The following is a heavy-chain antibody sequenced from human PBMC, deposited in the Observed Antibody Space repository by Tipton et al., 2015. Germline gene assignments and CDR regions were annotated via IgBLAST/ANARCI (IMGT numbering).Heavy chain of an antibody. CDR1: GGSIRSGTYY. J-gene: IGHJ5*02. CDR2: IYTSENT. CDR3: ARGRRRTGFGEEFDP. Sequence: TLSLTCTVSGGSIRSGTYYWTWIRQPAGKGLEWLGRIYTSENTNYNPFLKSRITLSIDTSKNQFSLRLSSVTAADTGVYYCARGRRRTGFGEEFDPWGQGTLVTVSS. D-gene: IGHD3-10*01. V-gene: IGHV4-61*02.